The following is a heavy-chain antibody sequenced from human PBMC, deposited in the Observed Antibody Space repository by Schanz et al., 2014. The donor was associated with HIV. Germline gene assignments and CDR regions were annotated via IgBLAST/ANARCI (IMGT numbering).Heavy chain of an antibody. CDR3: AKDGGFRGRRRGMDV. J-gene: IGHJ6*02. V-gene: IGHV3-NL1*01. CDR1: GFTFSNYG. CDR2: ISGSGFTT. Sequence: QVQLVESGGGVVRPGKSLRLSCEASGFTFSNYGMHWVRQAPGKGLEWVSVISGSGFTTYYADSVKGRFIISRDNSKNTLYLQMNSLRPEDTAEYYCAKDGGFRGRRRGMDVWGQGTTVTVSS. D-gene: IGHD3-16*01.